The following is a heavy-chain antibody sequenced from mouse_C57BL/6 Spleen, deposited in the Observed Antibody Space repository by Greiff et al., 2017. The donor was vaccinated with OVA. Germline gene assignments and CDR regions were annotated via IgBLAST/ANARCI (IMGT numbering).Heavy chain of an antibody. J-gene: IGHJ3*01. CDR2: FHPYNDDT. CDR1: GYTFTTYS. Sequence: VKLQQSGAELVKPGASVKLSCKASGYTFTTYSIEWMKQNPGQSLEWIGNFHPYNDDTKYNEKFKGKATLTVEKSSSTVYLELSRLTSDDSAVYYCAIACDSEYGGAWFAYWGQGTLVTVSA. CDR3: AIACDSEYGGAWFAY. D-gene: IGHD5-1*01. V-gene: IGHV1-47*01.